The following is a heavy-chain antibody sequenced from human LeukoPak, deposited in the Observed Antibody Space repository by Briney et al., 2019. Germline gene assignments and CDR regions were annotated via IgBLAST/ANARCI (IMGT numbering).Heavy chain of an antibody. V-gene: IGHV3-30*03. D-gene: IGHD1-26*01. CDR2: ISYDGSNK. CDR3: VREATGYSFADY. J-gene: IGHJ4*02. CDR1: GFTFSSYG. Sequence: GGSLRLSCAASGFTFSSYGMHWVRQAPGKGLEWVAVISYDGSNKYYADSVKGRFTISRDNSKNTLYLQMNSLTAEDTAVYYCVREATGYSFADYWGQGILVSVSS.